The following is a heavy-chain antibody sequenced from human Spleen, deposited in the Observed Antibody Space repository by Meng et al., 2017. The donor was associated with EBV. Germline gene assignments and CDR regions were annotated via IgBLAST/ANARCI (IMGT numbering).Heavy chain of an antibody. D-gene: IGHD6-13*01. Sequence: QLLLQETGPGLVKPSGTLSLTCTVSGASISGSSYYWGWIRHSPGKGLEWIGCMYYSGSTYYNPSCKSRVTISADTSKNQFSLQLGSVTAADTAVYYCARVCGYSRDSQQYYYYYGMDVWGQGTTVTVSS. CDR3: ARVCGYSRDSQQYYYYYGMDV. CDR1: GASISGSSYY. J-gene: IGHJ6*02. CDR2: MYYSGST. V-gene: IGHV4-39*07.